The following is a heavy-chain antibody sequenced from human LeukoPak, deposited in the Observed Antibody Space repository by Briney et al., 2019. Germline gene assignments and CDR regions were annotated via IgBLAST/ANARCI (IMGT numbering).Heavy chain of an antibody. CDR1: GGSSSGYY. V-gene: IGHV4-59*12. D-gene: IGHD6-6*01. Sequence: SETLSLTCAVYGGSSSGYYWSWMRPPPGKGLEWIGYTYYSGSTNYNPCRKSRVTISVDTSKNQFALKLSSVTAADTAVYYCASLRVAARPKGVVRYYYMDVWGKGTTVTVSS. J-gene: IGHJ6*03. CDR2: TYYSGST. CDR3: ASLRVAARPKGVVRYYYMDV.